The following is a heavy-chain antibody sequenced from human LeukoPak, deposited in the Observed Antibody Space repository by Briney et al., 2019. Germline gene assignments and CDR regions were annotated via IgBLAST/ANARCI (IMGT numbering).Heavy chain of an antibody. J-gene: IGHJ6*02. D-gene: IGHD1-1*01. CDR1: GYTFTTHD. CDR2: MSPNSGDT. V-gene: IGHV1-8*01. Sequence: ASVKVSCKASGYTFTTHDINWVRQATGQGLEWLGWMSPNSGDTGYAQKFQGRVTMTSDSSISTAYMELSSLRSEDTAVYYCARGFNWKIDYYYYGMDVWGQGTTVTVSS. CDR3: ARGFNWKIDYYYYGMDV.